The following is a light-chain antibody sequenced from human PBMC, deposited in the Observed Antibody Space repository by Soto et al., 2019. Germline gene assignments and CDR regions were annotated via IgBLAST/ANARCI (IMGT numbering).Light chain of an antibody. V-gene: IGKV1-5*01. CDR1: QSISGW. CDR2: DAS. Sequence: DIQMTQSPSTLSASVGDRVTITCRASQSISGWVAWYQQKPGEAPKILIYDASSLESGVPSRFSGSGSGTEFTLTISSLQPDDFATYYCQQYDSYSWTFGQGTKVEI. J-gene: IGKJ1*01. CDR3: QQYDSYSWT.